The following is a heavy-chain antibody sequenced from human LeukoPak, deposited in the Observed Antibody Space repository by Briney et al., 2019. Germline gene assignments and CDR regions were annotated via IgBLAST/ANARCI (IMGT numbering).Heavy chain of an antibody. CDR2: INPNSGGT. CDR3: ARGQWFGEGSFYYFDV. Sequence: ASVKVSCKASGYTFTGYYMHWVRQAPGQGLEWMGWINPNSGGTNYAQKLQGRVTMTTDTSTSTAYMELRSLRSDDTAVYYCARGQWFGEGSFYYFDVWGQGTLVTVSS. D-gene: IGHD3-10*01. V-gene: IGHV1-2*02. CDR1: GYTFTGYY. J-gene: IGHJ4*02.